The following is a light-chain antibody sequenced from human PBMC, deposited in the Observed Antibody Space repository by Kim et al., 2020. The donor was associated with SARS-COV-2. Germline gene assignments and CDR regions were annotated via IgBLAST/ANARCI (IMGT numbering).Light chain of an antibody. CDR2: DNN. V-gene: IGLV1-51*01. CDR3: GAWETSLSGVV. Sequence: GEKTSNPCSESSTNIEEKPVTWDQQHPGTTPKLPNLDNNKRPSGIPGRFSGSKPGTSTSLDITGLQTGDEADYYCGAWETSLSGVVFGGGTQLTVL. CDR1: STNIEEKP. J-gene: IGLJ2*01.